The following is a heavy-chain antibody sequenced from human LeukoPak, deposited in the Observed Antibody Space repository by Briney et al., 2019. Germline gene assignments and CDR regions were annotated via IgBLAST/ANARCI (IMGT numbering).Heavy chain of an antibody. V-gene: IGHV3-23*01. CDR1: GFTFSSYA. CDR3: AKDPRYSSSWYGPDWYFDL. CDR2: ISGSGGST. D-gene: IGHD6-13*01. Sequence: PGGSLRLSCAASGFTFSSYAMSWVRQAPGKGLEWVPAISGSGGSTYYADSVKGRFTISRDNSKNTLYLQMNSLRAEDTAVYYCAKDPRYSSSWYGPDWYFDLWGRGTLVTVSS. J-gene: IGHJ2*01.